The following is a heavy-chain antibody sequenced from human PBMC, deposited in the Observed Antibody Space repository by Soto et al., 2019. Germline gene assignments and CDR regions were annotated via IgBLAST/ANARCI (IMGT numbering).Heavy chain of an antibody. CDR2: ISSYNGDT. Sequence: ASVKVSCKASGYTFTRSGISWVRQAPGQGPEWMGWISSYNGDTNYAQTFQGRVTMTTDTSTSTAYMELRSLRSDDTAVYYCARDMYSCNFYGMDVWGQGTTVTVSS. CDR1: GYTFTRSG. J-gene: IGHJ6*02. D-gene: IGHD6-13*01. V-gene: IGHV1-18*01. CDR3: ARDMYSCNFYGMDV.